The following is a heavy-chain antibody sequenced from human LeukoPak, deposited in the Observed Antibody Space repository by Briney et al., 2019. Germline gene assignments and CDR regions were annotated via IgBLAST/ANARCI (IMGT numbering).Heavy chain of an antibody. J-gene: IGHJ4*02. D-gene: IGHD3-10*01. Sequence: ASVKVSCKASGYTFIGHYLHWVRQAPGEGLEWMGWISPNNGDTNYAQKFQGRVTMTRDTSITTAFMELSRLRSNDTAVYYCASAHYYGSGSYLGGLDYWGQGTLVTVSS. V-gene: IGHV1-2*02. CDR1: GYTFIGHY. CDR3: ASAHYYGSGSYLGGLDY. CDR2: ISPNNGDT.